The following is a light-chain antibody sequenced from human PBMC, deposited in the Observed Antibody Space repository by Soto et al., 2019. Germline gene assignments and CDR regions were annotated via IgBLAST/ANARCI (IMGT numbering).Light chain of an antibody. CDR1: QSISNN. CDR2: GAS. Sequence: IVMTQSPATLSLSPGEKATLSCRASQSISNNFAWFQQKPGQVPRLLIYGASNRATGVSARFSGSGSGTEFTLTISSLQSEDFAVYYCQQYHNWPTTFGQGTRLEIK. J-gene: IGKJ5*01. CDR3: QQYHNWPTT. V-gene: IGKV3-15*01.